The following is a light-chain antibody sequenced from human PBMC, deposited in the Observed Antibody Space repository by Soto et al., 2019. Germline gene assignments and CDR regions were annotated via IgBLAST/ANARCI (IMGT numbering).Light chain of an antibody. CDR2: DAS. Sequence: DVQRTHSPSTRGASLGDMLTIAERSSQSISRWLAWYQQKPGKAPKVLIWDASSLHSGVPSRFSGSGYGTEFTLTISSLQPDDFGTYYCQQYNGYSTWTFGQGTKVDIK. CDR3: QQYNGYSTWT. V-gene: IGKV1-5*01. J-gene: IGKJ1*01. CDR1: QSISRW.